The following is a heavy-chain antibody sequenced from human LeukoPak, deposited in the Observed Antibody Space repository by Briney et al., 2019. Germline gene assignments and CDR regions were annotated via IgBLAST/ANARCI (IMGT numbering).Heavy chain of an antibody. D-gene: IGHD3-9*01. CDR1: GFTFSSYS. CDR3: ARETYYDISTGLLSSYYGMDV. Sequence: GGSLRLSCAASGFTFSSYSMNWVRQAPGKGLEWVSSISSSSSYIYYADSVKGRFTISRDNAKNSLYLQMNSLRAEDTAVYYCARETYYDISTGLLSSYYGMDVWGQGTTVTVSS. J-gene: IGHJ6*02. V-gene: IGHV3-21*01. CDR2: ISSSSSYI.